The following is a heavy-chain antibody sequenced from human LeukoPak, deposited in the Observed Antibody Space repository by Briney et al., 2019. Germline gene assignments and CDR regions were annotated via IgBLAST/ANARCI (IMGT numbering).Heavy chain of an antibody. CDR2: ISSSSTI. V-gene: IGHV3-48*01. D-gene: IGHD3-16*01. Sequence: PGGSLRLSCAASGFTFSSYSMNWVRQAPGKGLEWVSYISSSSTIYYADSVKGRFTISRDNAKNSLYLQMNSLRAEDTAVYYCASIPTWGSHITFDYWGQGTLVTVSS. J-gene: IGHJ4*02. CDR3: ASIPTWGSHITFDY. CDR1: GFTFSSYS.